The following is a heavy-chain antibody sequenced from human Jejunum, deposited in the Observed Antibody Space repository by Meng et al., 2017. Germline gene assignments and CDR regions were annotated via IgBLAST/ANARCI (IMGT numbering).Heavy chain of an antibody. CDR3: AKEFHGSGTSP. D-gene: IGHD3-10*01. CDR2: INSDGSDI. CDR1: GFTFSSHW. V-gene: IGHV3-74*01. Sequence: EWQLVESGGGLVQPGESLRLSCAASGFTFSSHWMHWVRQVPGKGLVWLSRINSDGSDISYADSVKGRFTISRDNAKNTLYLQMSSLRVEDTAVYYCAKEFHGSGTSPWGQGTLVTVSS. J-gene: IGHJ5*02.